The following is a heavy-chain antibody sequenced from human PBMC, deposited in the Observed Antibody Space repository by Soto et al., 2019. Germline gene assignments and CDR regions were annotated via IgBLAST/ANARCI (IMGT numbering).Heavy chain of an antibody. J-gene: IGHJ5*02. V-gene: IGHV4-30-4*01. CDR1: GASIAGGSYH. D-gene: IGHD5-12*01. CDR2: IPSRGRP. Sequence: SETLSLTCSVSGASIAGGSYHWSWVRQPPGKGLEWIGYIPSRGRPFYNPSLTSRGTISADSSKNQLSLQLTSVTAADTAVYYCVRDQYSGYDFALWGQGNLVTVSS. CDR3: VRDQYSGYDFAL.